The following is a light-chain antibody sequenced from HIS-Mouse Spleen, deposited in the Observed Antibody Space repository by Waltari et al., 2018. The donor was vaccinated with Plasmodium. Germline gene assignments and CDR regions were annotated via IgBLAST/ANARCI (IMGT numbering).Light chain of an antibody. V-gene: IGLV3-25*03. J-gene: IGLJ2*01. CDR2: KDS. Sequence: SYELTQPPSVSVSPGQTARITCSGHAFPKQYAYWYQQKPGQAPVLVIYKDSGRPSGIPERFSGSSSGTTVTLTISGVQAEDEADYYCQSADSSGTYVVFGGGTKLTVL. CDR3: QSADSSGTYVV. CDR1: AFPKQY.